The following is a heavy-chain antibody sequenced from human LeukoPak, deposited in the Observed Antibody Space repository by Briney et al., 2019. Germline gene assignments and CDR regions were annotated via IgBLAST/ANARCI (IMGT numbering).Heavy chain of an antibody. D-gene: IGHD1-14*01. CDR1: GGSITSYY. Sequence: PSETLSLTCSVSGGSITSYYWSWIRQPPGKGLEWIGHVSDGGRTNYSPSLRSRASISVDTSKNQFSLKLNSVTAADTAVYFCARASTTFDDWGQGTLVTVSS. CDR3: ARASTTFDD. V-gene: IGHV4-59*01. J-gene: IGHJ4*02. CDR2: VSDGGRT.